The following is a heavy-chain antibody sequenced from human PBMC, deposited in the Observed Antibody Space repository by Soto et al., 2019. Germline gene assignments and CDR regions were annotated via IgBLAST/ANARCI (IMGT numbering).Heavy chain of an antibody. Sequence: ASVKVSCKASGCTFSSYAISWVRQAPGQGLEWMGGIIPIFGTANYAQKFQGRVTITADESTSTAYMELSSLRSEDTAVYYCASDSARRRRSPHPYWGQGTLFTVSS. CDR1: GCTFSSYA. CDR3: ASDSARRRRSPHPY. J-gene: IGHJ4*02. CDR2: IIPIFGTA. V-gene: IGHV1-69*13.